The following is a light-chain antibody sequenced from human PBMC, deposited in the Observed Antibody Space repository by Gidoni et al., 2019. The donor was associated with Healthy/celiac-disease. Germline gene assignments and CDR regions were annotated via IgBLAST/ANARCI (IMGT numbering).Light chain of an antibody. J-gene: IGLJ3*02. V-gene: IGLV10-54*01. CDR3: SALDSSLSAPV. CDR2: RNN. CDR1: SNNVGNQG. Sequence: QAGLTQPPSVTKGLRQTATLTCTGNSNNVGNQGAAWLQQHQGHPPKLLSYRNNNRPSGISERLSASRSGNTASLTITGLQPEDEADYYCSALDSSLSAPVFGGGTKLTVL.